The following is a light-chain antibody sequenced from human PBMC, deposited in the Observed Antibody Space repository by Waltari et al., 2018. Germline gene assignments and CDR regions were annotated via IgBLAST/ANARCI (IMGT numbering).Light chain of an antibody. CDR2: GNS. CDR3: QSYDSSLSGGV. V-gene: IGLV1-40*01. J-gene: IGLJ2*01. CDR1: SSNIGACYD. Sequence: QSVLTQPPSVSGAPGPRVTISCTGSSSNIGACYDVHWYQQLPGTAPKLLIYGNSNRPSGVPDRFSGSKSGTSASLAITGLQAEDEADYYCQSYDSSLSGGVFGGGTKLTVL.